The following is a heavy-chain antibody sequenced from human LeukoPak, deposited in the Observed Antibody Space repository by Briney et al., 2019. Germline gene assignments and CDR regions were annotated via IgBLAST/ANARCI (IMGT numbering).Heavy chain of an antibody. Sequence: PSETLSLTCTVSGGSISTYFWGWIRQPPGKGLEWIGYTYYTGSTYYSSSLKSRVTISMDTSKNQFSLKLISVTAADAAVYYCARVRSYCSGGSCYPYYFDYWGQGTLVTVSS. D-gene: IGHD2-15*01. CDR3: ARVRSYCSGGSCYPYYFDY. J-gene: IGHJ4*02. CDR2: TYYTGST. V-gene: IGHV4-59*01. CDR1: GGSISTYF.